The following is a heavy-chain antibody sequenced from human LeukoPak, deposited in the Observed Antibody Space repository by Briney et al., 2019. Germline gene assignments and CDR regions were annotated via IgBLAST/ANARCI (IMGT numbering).Heavy chain of an antibody. V-gene: IGHV1-69*04. CDR3: ARGDIVVVPATDYYYYYGMDV. J-gene: IGHJ6*02. Sequence: ASVTVSCKASGGTFSSYAISWVRQAPGQGLEWMGRIIPILGIANYAQKFQGRVTITADKSTSTAYMELSSLRSEDTAAYYCARGDIVVVPATDYYYYYGMDVWGQGTTVTVSS. D-gene: IGHD2-2*01. CDR1: GGTFSSYA. CDR2: IIPILGIA.